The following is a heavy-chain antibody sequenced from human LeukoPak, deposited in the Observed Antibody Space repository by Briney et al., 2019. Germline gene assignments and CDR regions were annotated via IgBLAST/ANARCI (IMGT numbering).Heavy chain of an antibody. V-gene: IGHV1-2*02. D-gene: IGHD3-22*01. Sequence: ASVKVSCKASGYTFTGYYMHWVRQASGQGLEWMGWINPNSGGTNYAQKFQGRVTMTRDTSISTAYMELSRLRSDDTAVYYCARGAYTYYYDSSLEGFDYWGQGTLVTVSS. J-gene: IGHJ4*02. CDR2: INPNSGGT. CDR3: ARGAYTYYYDSSLEGFDY. CDR1: GYTFTGYY.